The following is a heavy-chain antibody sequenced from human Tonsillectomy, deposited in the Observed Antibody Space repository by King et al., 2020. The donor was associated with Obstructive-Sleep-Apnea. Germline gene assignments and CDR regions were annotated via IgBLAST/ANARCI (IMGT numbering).Heavy chain of an antibody. CDR3: ARLDGSGSYGALSQGADY. Sequence: QLVQSGGGLVKPGGSLRLSCAASGFTFSDYYMSWIRQAPGKGLEWVSYISSSSSYTNYADSVKGRFTISRDNAKNSLYLQMNSLRAEDTAVYYCARLDGSGSYGALSQGADYWGQGTLVTVSS. CDR2: ISSSSSYT. V-gene: IGHV3-11*06. D-gene: IGHD3-10*01. CDR1: GFTFSDYY. J-gene: IGHJ4*02.